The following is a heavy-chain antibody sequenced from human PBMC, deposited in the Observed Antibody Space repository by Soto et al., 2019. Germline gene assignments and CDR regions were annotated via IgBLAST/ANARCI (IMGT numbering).Heavy chain of an antibody. CDR2: ISSTGTSM. CDR3: ARETLFIDY. V-gene: IGHV3-48*03. J-gene: IGHJ4*02. Sequence: PGGSLRLSCAASGFTFSSYEMNWVRQAPGKGLEWVSYISSTGTSMDYADSVKGRFTISRDNAKNSLFLQLNSLRDEDTAVYYCARETLFIDYWGQGTLVSVSA. CDR1: GFTFSSYE.